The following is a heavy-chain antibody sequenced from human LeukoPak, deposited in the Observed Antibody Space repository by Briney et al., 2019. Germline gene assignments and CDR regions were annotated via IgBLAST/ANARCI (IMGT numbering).Heavy chain of an antibody. CDR3: ARDRHSRNKLGEVYYFDY. V-gene: IGHV3-66*02. CDR1: GFTVSSNY. J-gene: IGHJ4*02. CDR2: IYSGGYT. D-gene: IGHD3-16*01. Sequence: GGSLRLSCAASGFTVSSNYMSWVRQAPGKGLGWVSVIYSGGYTFYADPVKGRFTISRDNAKNTLYLQMNSLRAEDTAVYYCARDRHSRNKLGEVYYFDYWGQGTLVTVSS.